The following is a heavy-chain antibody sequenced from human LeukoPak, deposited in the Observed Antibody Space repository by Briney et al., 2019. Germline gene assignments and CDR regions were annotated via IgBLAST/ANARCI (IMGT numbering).Heavy chain of an antibody. Sequence: GTSVKVSCKASGYTFTSHAMNWVRQAPGQGLEWMGWINTNTGNPTYAQGFTGRFVFSLDTSVSTAYLQISSLKAEDTAVYYCARDYLASGYDAFDIWGQGTMVTVSS. V-gene: IGHV7-4-1*02. CDR1: GYTFTSHA. D-gene: IGHD5-12*01. J-gene: IGHJ3*02. CDR2: INTNTGNP. CDR3: ARDYLASGYDAFDI.